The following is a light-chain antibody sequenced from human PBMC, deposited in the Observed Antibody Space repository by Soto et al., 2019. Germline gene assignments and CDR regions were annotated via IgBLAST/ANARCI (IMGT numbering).Light chain of an antibody. CDR3: QTWGTGIPV. CDR1: SGPSSYA. Sequence: QLVLTQSPSASASLGAPVKLTCTLSSGPSSYAIAWHQQQPEKGPRYLMKLNSDGSHSKGDGIPDRFSGSSSGAERYLTISSLQSEDEADYYCQTWGTGIPVFGGGTKLTVL. J-gene: IGLJ2*01. V-gene: IGLV4-69*01. CDR2: LNSDGSH.